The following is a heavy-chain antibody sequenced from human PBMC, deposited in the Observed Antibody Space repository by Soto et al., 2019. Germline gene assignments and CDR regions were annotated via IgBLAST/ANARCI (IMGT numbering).Heavy chain of an antibody. D-gene: IGHD1-26*01. V-gene: IGHV3-73*01. Sequence: PGGSLRLSCAASGFTFSGSAMHWVRQASGKGLEWVGRIRSKANSYATAYAASVKGRFTISRDDSKNTAYLQMNSLRADDTAIYYCTRVLLGGYYGSDFDFWGQGTQVTVSS. J-gene: IGHJ4*02. CDR3: TRVLLGGYYGSDFDF. CDR2: IRSKANSYAT. CDR1: GFTFSGSA.